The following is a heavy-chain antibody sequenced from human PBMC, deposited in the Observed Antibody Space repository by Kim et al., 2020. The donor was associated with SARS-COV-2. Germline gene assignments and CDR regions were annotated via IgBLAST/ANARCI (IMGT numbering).Heavy chain of an antibody. CDR3: ASIRSTSGFDY. Sequence: RYNADSVKGRCTSYRDNAKNSLYLQMTSLRAEDTAVYYCASIRSTSGFDYWGQGTLVTVSS. D-gene: IGHD2-2*01. J-gene: IGHJ4*02. V-gene: IGHV3-21*01. CDR2: R.